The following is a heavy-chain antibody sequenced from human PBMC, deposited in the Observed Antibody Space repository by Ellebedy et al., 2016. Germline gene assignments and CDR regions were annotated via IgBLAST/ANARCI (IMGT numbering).Heavy chain of an antibody. D-gene: IGHD5-24*01. CDR1: GGSFSGYY. Sequence: SETLSLTXAVYGGSFSGYYWSWIRQPPGKGLEWIGEINHSGSTNYNPSLKSRVTISVDTSKNQFSLKLSSVTAADTAVYYCARAGGRWLQLGHWGQGTLVTVSS. CDR2: INHSGST. J-gene: IGHJ4*02. V-gene: IGHV4-34*01. CDR3: ARAGGRWLQLGH.